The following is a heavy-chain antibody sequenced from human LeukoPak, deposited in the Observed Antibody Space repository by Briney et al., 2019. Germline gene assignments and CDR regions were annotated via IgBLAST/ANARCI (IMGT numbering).Heavy chain of an antibody. J-gene: IGHJ4*02. V-gene: IGHV4-59*08. D-gene: IGHD2-8*01. CDR1: GGSISSYY. CDR2: FYSGST. Sequence: SETLSLTCTVSGGSISSYYWSWIRQPPGKGLEWIGYFYSGSTSYSVSLKSRVTISVDTSKNQVSLKLSSVTAADTAVYYCARSDCTSGVCYSFDFWGQGTLVSVSS. CDR3: ARSDCTSGVCYSFDF.